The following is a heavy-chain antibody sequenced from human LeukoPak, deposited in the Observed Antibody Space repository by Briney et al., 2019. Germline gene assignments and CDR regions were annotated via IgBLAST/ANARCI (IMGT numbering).Heavy chain of an antibody. CDR3: ARSPTHDILTAYSLYYFDF. V-gene: IGHV3-20*04. J-gene: IGHJ4*02. CDR2: INWNGGST. Sequence: GGSLRLSCAASGFTFDDYGMSWVRQAPGKGLEWVSGINWNGGSTGYADSVKGRFTVSRDNSKNTLHLQMGSLRAGDMTVYYCARSPTHDILTAYSLYYFDFWGQGTLVTVSS. CDR1: GFTFDDYG. D-gene: IGHD3-9*01.